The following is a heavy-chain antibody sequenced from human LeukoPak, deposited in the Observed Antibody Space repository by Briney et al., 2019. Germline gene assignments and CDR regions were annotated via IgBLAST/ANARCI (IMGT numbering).Heavy chain of an antibody. J-gene: IGHJ4*02. CDR2: IWYDGSNK. Sequence: GASLRLSCAASGFTFNSYDMHWIRQAPGKGLEWVALIWYDGSNKYYPDSVKGRFTISRDNSKNTLYLQMNSLRAEDTAVYYCARYVGGGNSGGFDYWGQGTLVIVSS. CDR3: ARYVGGGNSGGFDY. D-gene: IGHD4-23*01. CDR1: GFTFNSYD. V-gene: IGHV3-33*01.